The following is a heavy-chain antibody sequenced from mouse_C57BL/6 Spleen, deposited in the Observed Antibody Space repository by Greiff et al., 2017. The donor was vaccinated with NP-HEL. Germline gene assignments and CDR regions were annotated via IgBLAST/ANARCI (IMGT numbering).Heavy chain of an antibody. Sequence: QVQLQQPGAELVKPGASVKLSCKASGYTFTSYWMQWVNQRPGQGLEWIGELDPSDSYTNYNQKFKGKATLTVDTSSSTAYMQLSSLTSEDSAVYSCARFPDDYLAWFAYWGQGTLVTVSA. D-gene: IGHD2-4*01. CDR2: LDPSDSYT. CDR1: GYTFTSYW. CDR3: ARFPDDYLAWFAY. V-gene: IGHV1-50*01. J-gene: IGHJ3*01.